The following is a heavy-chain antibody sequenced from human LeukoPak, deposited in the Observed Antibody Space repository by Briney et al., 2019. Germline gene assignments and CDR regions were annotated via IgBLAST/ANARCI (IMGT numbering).Heavy chain of an antibody. Sequence: GASVKVSCKASGYTFTGYYMHWVRQAPGQGLEWMGWINPNSGGTNYAQKLQGRVTMTTDTSTSTAYMELRSLRSDDTAVYYCARDREESFTSSGWLYWGQGTLVTVSS. CDR1: GYTFTGYY. D-gene: IGHD6-19*01. CDR2: INPNSGGT. CDR3: ARDREESFTSSGWLY. V-gene: IGHV1-2*02. J-gene: IGHJ4*02.